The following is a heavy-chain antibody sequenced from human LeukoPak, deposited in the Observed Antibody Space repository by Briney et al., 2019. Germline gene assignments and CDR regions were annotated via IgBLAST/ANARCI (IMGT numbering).Heavy chain of an antibody. CDR1: GASISSYY. D-gene: IGHD3-10*01. CDR2: INHSGST. CDR3: ARHSAHVSRITMVRGVIARFDY. V-gene: IGHV4-34*01. J-gene: IGHJ4*02. Sequence: PSETLSLTCTVSGASISSYYWSWIRQPPGKGLEWIGEINHSGSTNYNPSLKSRVTISVDTSKNQFSLKPSSVTAADTAVYYCARHSAHVSRITMVRGVIARFDYWGQGTLVTVSS.